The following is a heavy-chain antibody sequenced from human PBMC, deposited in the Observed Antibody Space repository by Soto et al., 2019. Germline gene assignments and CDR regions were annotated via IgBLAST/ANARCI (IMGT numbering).Heavy chain of an antibody. CDR2: IIPTFGTA. D-gene: IGHD3-10*01. CDR3: ARERITMVRGVMYYYYGMDV. J-gene: IGHJ6*02. V-gene: IGHV1-69*01. CDR1: GGTFSSYA. Sequence: QVQLVQSGDEVKKPGSSVKVSCKASGGTFSSYAISWVRQAPGQGLEWMGGIIPTFGTANYAQKFQGRVTITADESTSTAYMELSSLRSEDTAVYYCARERITMVRGVMYYYYGMDVWGQGTTVTVSS.